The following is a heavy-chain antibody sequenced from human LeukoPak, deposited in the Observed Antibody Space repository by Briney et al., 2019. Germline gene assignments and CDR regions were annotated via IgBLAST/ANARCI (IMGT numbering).Heavy chain of an antibody. CDR2: IYSGGST. D-gene: IGHD1-26*01. CDR3: ASDIVGANYFDY. CDR1: GFTVSSNY. V-gene: IGHV3-53*05. J-gene: IGHJ4*02. Sequence: GGSLRLSCAASGFTVSSNYMSWLHQAPGQGLEGVSVIYSGGSTYYADAVKCRFTISRDNSKNTLYLQMNSLGAEDTAVYYCASDIVGANYFDYWGQGTLVTVSS.